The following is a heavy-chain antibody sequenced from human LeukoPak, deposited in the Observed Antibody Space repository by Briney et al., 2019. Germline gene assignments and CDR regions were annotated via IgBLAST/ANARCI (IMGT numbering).Heavy chain of an antibody. D-gene: IGHD5/OR15-5a*01. J-gene: IGHJ5*02. Sequence: PGGSLRLSCAASGFTFSSYPIHWVRQAPGKGLEWVAVISYDGNNKYYADSVKGRFTISRDNSKNTLYLQMNSLRTEDTAVYYCAKERTRVSGGWTWGQGTLVTVSS. CDR1: GFTFSSYP. CDR3: AKERTRVSGGWT. CDR2: ISYDGNNK. V-gene: IGHV3-30*04.